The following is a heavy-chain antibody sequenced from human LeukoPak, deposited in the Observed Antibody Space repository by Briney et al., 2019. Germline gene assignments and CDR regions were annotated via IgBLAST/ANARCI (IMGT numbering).Heavy chain of an antibody. Sequence: ASVKVSCKASGFTFSSYSMNWVRQAPGKGLEWVSYISSSSSTIYYADSVKGRFTISRDNAKNSLYLQMNSLRDEDTAVYYCAREDYWGQGTLVTVSS. CDR2: ISSSSSTI. CDR1: GFTFSSYS. CDR3: AREDY. V-gene: IGHV3-48*02. J-gene: IGHJ4*02.